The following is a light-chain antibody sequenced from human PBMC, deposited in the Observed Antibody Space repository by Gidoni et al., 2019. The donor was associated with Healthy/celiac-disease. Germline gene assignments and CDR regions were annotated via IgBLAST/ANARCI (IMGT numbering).Light chain of an antibody. V-gene: IGKV2-28*01. CDR3: MQALQTPIT. CDR1: QSLLHSNGYNY. J-gene: IGKJ5*01. Sequence: EIVMTQPPLSLPGTPGEPAYISCRSSQSLLHSNGYNYLDWYLQKPGQYPQPLIYLGSNRASGVPDRFSGSGSGTDFTLKISRVDAEDVEVYYCMQALQTPITFGQGTRLEIK. CDR2: LGS.